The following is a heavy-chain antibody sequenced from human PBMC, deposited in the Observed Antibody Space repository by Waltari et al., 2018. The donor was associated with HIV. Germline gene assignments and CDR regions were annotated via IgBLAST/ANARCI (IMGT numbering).Heavy chain of an antibody. Sequence: EVQLVESGGDLLKPGGCLRLSCAASGFTLHSVCMSWVRQAPGKGLEWVGRIKTKGDGGATDYAAAVKGRFTISRDDSKNTVYLQMNSLKIEDTAVYYCTSEEDYGSGSHFDYWGQGTLVTVSS. CDR1: GFTLHSVC. V-gene: IGHV3-15*01. CDR2: IKTKGDGGAT. D-gene: IGHD3-10*01. J-gene: IGHJ4*02. CDR3: TSEEDYGSGSHFDY.